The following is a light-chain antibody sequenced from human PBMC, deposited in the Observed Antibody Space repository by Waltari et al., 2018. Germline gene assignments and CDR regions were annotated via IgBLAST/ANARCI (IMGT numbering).Light chain of an antibody. CDR1: SSAVGTYNL. CDR2: EGS. J-gene: IGLJ1*01. Sequence: QSALTQPASVSGSPGQSITISCTGTSSAVGTYNLVSWYQQHPGKAPKLIIYEGSKRPSGVSHRFSGSKSGNTASLTISGLQAEDEADYYCCSYAGSSTYVFGTGTKVTVL. V-gene: IGLV2-23*01. CDR3: CSYAGSSTYV.